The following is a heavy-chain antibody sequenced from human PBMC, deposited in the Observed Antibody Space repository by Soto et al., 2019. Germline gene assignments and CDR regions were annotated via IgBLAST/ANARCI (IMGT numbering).Heavy chain of an antibody. V-gene: IGHV4-4*02. J-gene: IGHJ6*02. CDR3: ARSPDSSGYYPRRYYYGMDV. Sequence: SETLSLTYAGSGGSISRSNWWSWVRRPPGKGLEWIGEIYHSGSTNYNPSLKSRVTISVDKSKNQFSLKLSSVTAADTAVYYCARSPDSSGYYPRRYYYGMDVWGQGTTVT. CDR1: GGSISRSNW. D-gene: IGHD3-22*01. CDR2: IYHSGST.